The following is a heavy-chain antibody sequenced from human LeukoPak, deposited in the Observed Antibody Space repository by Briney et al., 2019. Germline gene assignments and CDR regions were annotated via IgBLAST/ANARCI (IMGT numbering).Heavy chain of an antibody. J-gene: IGHJ5*02. CDR3: ARARSGSGWYWFDP. CDR1: GGSISSYY. D-gene: IGHD6-19*01. Sequence: PSETLSPTCTVSGGSISSYYWSWIRQPPGKGLEWVGYIYYSGSTNYNPSLKSRVTISVDTSKNQFSLKLSSVTAADTAVYYCARARSGSGWYWFDPWGQGTLVIVSS. CDR2: IYYSGST. V-gene: IGHV4-59*12.